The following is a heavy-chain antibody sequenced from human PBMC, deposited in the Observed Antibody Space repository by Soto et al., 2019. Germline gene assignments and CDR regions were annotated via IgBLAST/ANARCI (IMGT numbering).Heavy chain of an antibody. CDR3: AKDLLRPGRAYGMDV. J-gene: IGHJ6*02. CDR1: GFTFSTYG. CDR2: ISYDGSNK. V-gene: IGHV3-30*18. D-gene: IGHD6-25*01. Sequence: QVQLVESGGGVVQPGRSLRLSCAASGFTFSTYGMHWVRQAPGKGLEWVAVISYDGSNKYYADSVKGRFTISRDNSKNTLYLQMNSLRPEDTAVYYCAKDLLRPGRAYGMDVWGQGTPVTVSS.